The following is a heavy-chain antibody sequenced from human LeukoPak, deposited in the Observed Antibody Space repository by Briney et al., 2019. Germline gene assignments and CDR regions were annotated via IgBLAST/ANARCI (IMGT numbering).Heavy chain of an antibody. J-gene: IGHJ3*02. Sequence: PSETLSLTCTVSGGSISSYYWSWIRQPPGKGLEWIGYIYYSGSTNYNPSLKSRVTISVDTSKNQFSLKLSSVTAADTAVYCCARPYYDSSGYHDAFDIWGQGTMVTVSS. D-gene: IGHD3-22*01. CDR1: GGSISSYY. CDR2: IYYSGST. CDR3: ARPYYDSSGYHDAFDI. V-gene: IGHV4-59*01.